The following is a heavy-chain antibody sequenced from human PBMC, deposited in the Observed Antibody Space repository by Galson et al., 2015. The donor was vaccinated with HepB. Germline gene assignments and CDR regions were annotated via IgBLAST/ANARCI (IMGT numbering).Heavy chain of an antibody. CDR3: ARDLRALSTTANAFDI. V-gene: IGHV1-8*01. Sequence: VKVSCKASGYTFTSYDINWVRQATGQGLEWMGWMNPNSGNTGYAQRFQGRVTMTRNTSISTAYMELSSLRSEDTAVYYCARDLRALSTTANAFDIWGQGTMVTVSS. CDR2: MNPNSGNT. J-gene: IGHJ3*02. D-gene: IGHD4-17*01. CDR1: GYTFTSYD.